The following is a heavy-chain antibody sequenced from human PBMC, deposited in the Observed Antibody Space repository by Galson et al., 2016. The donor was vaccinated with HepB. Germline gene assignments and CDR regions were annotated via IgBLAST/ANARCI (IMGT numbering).Heavy chain of an antibody. D-gene: IGHD2/OR15-2a*01. CDR1: GFTFSNYG. V-gene: IGHV3-30*03. CDR2: DSMDGRRK. Sequence: LRLSCAASGFTFSNYGMHWVRQAPGKGLEWVAADSMDGRRKSYADSVKGRFTISRDNSNSMLFLQMSSLRADDTAVYYCARRHEYCPPVGCSVDYWGQGTLVSISS. CDR3: ARRHEYCPPVGCSVDY. J-gene: IGHJ4*02.